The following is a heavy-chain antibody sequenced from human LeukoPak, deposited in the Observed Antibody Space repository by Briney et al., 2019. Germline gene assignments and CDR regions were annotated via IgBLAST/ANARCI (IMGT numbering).Heavy chain of an antibody. D-gene: IGHD3-22*01. J-gene: IGHJ4*02. V-gene: IGHV3-7*01. CDR3: ARRYYDNFDY. CDR1: GFTFSGYW. CDR2: IKEDGSEK. Sequence: GGSLRLSCAASGFTFSGYWMNWVRQAPGKGLEWVANIKEDGSEKYYVDSVKGRFTISRDNAKNSLYLQMNSLRAEDTAVYYCARRYYDNFDYWGQGTLVTVSS.